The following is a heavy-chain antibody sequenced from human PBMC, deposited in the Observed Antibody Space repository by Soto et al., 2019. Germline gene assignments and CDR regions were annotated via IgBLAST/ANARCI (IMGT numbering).Heavy chain of an antibody. J-gene: IGHJ6*02. CDR2: IIPIFGTA. D-gene: IGHD5-18*01. CDR3: ASSWIQPQRGGRHYYYYYGMDV. Sequence: ASVQVSCKASGGTFSSYAISWVRQAPGQGLEWMGGIIPIFGTANYAQKFQGRVTITADESTSTAYMELSSLRSEDTAVYYCASSWIQPQRGGRHYYYYYGMDVWGQGTTVTVSS. V-gene: IGHV1-69*13. CDR1: GGTFSSYA.